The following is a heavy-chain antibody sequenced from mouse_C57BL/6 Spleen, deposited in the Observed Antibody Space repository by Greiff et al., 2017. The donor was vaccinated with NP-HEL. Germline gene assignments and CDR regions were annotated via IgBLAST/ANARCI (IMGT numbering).Heavy chain of an antibody. CDR3: ARRVYGYYWYFDV. Sequence: EVQLVESGGGLVKPGGSLKLSCAASGFTFSDYGMHWVRQAPEKGLEWVAYISSGSSTIYYADTVKGRFTISRDNAKNTLFLQMTSLRSEDTAMYYCARRVYGYYWYFDVWGTGTTVTVSS. J-gene: IGHJ1*03. D-gene: IGHD2-2*01. CDR1: GFTFSDYG. CDR2: ISSGSSTI. V-gene: IGHV5-17*01.